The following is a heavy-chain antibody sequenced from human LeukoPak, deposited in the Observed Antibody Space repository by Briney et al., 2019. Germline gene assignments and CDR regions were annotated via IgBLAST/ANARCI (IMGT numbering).Heavy chain of an antibody. V-gene: IGHV1-2*02. CDR3: ARARKTRNIYGDYVFLFDY. CDR1: GYTFTGYY. CDR2: INPNSGGT. D-gene: IGHD4-17*01. J-gene: IGHJ4*02. Sequence: ASVKVSCKASGYTFTGYYMHWVRQAPGQGLEWMGWINPNSGGTNYAQKFQGRVTMTRDTSISTAYMELSRLRSDDTAVYYCARARKTRNIYGDYVFLFDYWGQGTLVTVSS.